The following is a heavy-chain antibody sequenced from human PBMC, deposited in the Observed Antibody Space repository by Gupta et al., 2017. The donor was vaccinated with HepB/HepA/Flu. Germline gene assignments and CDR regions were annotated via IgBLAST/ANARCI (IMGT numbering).Heavy chain of an antibody. V-gene: IGHV4-59*01. CDR2: VQYSGRA. J-gene: IGHJ6*03. CDR1: GASMKDSSF. D-gene: IGHD3-3*02. Sequence: QVQLQESGPGLVKPSETLSLSCTVSGASMKDSSFWTWIRQPPGKGLEWIGNVQYSGRANDLPSLSGRINLSIDISKNQFYLKMTAVTAVDTAIYYCARELPFLGRSNYHMAAWGNGTTVTVSS. CDR3: ARELPFLGRSNYHMAA.